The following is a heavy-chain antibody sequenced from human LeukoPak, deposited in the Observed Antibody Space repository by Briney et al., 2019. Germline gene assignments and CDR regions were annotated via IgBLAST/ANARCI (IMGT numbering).Heavy chain of an antibody. V-gene: IGHV3-23*01. J-gene: IGHJ4*02. D-gene: IGHD4-17*01. CDR1: GFTFSSYA. CDR2: ISGSGGST. CDR3: ADSYGDYVAFDY. Sequence: PGGSLRLSCAASGFTFSSYAVSWVRQAPGKGLEWVSAISGSGGSTYYADSVKGRFTISRDNSKNTLYLQMNSLRAEDTAVYYCADSYGDYVAFDYWGQGTLVTVSS.